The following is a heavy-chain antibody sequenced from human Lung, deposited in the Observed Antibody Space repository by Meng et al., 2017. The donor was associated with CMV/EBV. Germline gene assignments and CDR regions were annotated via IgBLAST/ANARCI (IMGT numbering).Heavy chain of an antibody. Sequence: SXAASGFTVSNNYMSWVRQAPGKGLEWVSVIYSGGSTNYADYVKGRFTISRDNSKNTLYLQMHSLRAEDTAVYYCARAESPYSSGWFSGFSYFDLXGRGXLVTVSS. CDR3: ARAESPYSSGWFSGFSYFDL. D-gene: IGHD6-19*01. CDR2: IYSGGST. V-gene: IGHV3-53*01. J-gene: IGHJ2*01. CDR1: GFTVSNNY.